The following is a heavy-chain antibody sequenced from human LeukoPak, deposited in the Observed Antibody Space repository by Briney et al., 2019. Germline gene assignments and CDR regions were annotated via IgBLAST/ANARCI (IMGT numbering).Heavy chain of an antibody. D-gene: IGHD6-19*01. V-gene: IGHV3-23*01. CDR2: ISGSGAGT. CDR1: GFTFSSYA. Sequence: GGSPRLSCGASGFTFSSYAMTWVRQAPGKGLEWVSAISGSGAGTYYADSVKGRFTISGDNSKNTLYLQMNSLRAEDTAVYYCANFERTVAGPYNWFDPWGQGTQVTVSS. J-gene: IGHJ5*02. CDR3: ANFERTVAGPYNWFDP.